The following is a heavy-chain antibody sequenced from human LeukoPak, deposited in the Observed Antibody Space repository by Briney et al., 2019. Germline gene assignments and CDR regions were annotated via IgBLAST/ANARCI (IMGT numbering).Heavy chain of an antibody. CDR2: ISGNGGST. CDR1: GFTFDNYA. J-gene: IGHJ4*02. V-gene: IGHV3-23*01. CDR3: ASRAKYSITWAFDY. D-gene: IGHD6-6*01. Sequence: GGSLRLSCAASGFTFDNYAMSWVRQAPGKGLEWVSAISGNGGSTYYADSVKGRFTISRDNSKSTLYLQMNSLRAEDTAVYYCASRAKYSITWAFDYWGQGTLVTVSP.